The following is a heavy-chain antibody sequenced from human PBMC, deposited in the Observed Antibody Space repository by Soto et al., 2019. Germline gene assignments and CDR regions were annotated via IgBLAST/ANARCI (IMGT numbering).Heavy chain of an antibody. J-gene: IGHJ3*01. V-gene: IGHV4-39*01. D-gene: IGHD6-13*01. CDR1: GGSISRSSYY. CDR2: MYYSGST. CDR3: ARTEGLAAADAFGV. Sequence: QLQLQESGPGLVKSSETLSLTCTVSGGSISRSSYYWGWVRQPPGKGLEWIGSMYYSGSTYYNPSLKSRVTMSVDASKDPVSLKLTSVSAADTAVYNCARTEGLAAADAFGVWGQGTMVTVSS.